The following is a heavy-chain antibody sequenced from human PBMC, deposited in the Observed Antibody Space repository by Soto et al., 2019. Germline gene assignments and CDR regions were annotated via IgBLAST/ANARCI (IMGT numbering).Heavy chain of an antibody. J-gene: IGHJ4*02. CDR1: GGSISSGDYY. CDR2: LYYSWST. D-gene: IGHD2-15*01. Sequence: SETLSLTCTVSGGSISSGDYYLSWIRQPPGKGLEWIGYLYYSWSTSYNPSLKSRVTISVDTSKNQFSLNLSSVTAADTAVYYCARDSGVSGWGQGTMVTVSS. V-gene: IGHV4-30-4*01. CDR3: ARDSGVSG.